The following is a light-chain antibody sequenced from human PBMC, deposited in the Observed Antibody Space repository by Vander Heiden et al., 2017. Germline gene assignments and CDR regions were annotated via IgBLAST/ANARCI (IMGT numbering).Light chain of an antibody. CDR1: QSVDSSF. CDR3: QQYGSSRWT. CDR2: GAS. V-gene: IGKV3-20*01. Sequence: EIVLTQSPGTLSLSPGERATLSCRASQSVDSSFLAWYQQKPGQAPRLLIYGASSRATGIPDRFSGSGSGTDFSLTISRLEPEDVAVYYCQQYGSSRWTFGQGTKVEIK. J-gene: IGKJ1*01.